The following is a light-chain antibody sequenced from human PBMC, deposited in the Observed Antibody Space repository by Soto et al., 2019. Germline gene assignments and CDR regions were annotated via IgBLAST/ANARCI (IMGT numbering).Light chain of an antibody. V-gene: IGKV1-39*01. CDR2: GAS. Sequence: DIQMSQSPSSLSASVGGSVTITCRASQNMRLYLNWFPQKPGKAPNPLIYGASSLQSGGPSRCFGSRGGTDDTLTSNSRLPDDVAVYYFRQTYNSPRTFGQGTKVDIK. J-gene: IGKJ1*01. CDR1: QNMRLY. CDR3: RQTYNSPRT.